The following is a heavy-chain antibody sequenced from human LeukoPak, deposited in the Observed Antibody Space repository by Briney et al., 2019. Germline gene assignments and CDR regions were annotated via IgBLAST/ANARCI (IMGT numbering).Heavy chain of an antibody. J-gene: IGHJ4*02. D-gene: IGHD3-3*01. CDR2: IKQDGSEK. Sequence: PGGSLRLSCAASGFTFSSYWMSWVRQAPGKGLEWVANIKQDGSEKYYADSVKGRFTISRDNAKNSLYLQMNSLRAEDTAVYYCATNPTIFGVVIPPDYWGQGTLVTVSS. V-gene: IGHV3-7*01. CDR3: ATNPTIFGVVIPPDY. CDR1: GFTFSSYW.